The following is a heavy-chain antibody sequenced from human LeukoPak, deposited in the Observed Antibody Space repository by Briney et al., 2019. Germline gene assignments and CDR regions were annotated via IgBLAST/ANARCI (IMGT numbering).Heavy chain of an antibody. Sequence: GRSLRLSCAASGFTFSSYGMHWVRQAPGKGLEWVAVISYDGSNKYYADSVKGRFTISRDNSKNTLYLQMNSLRAEDTAVYNCAKNWNYFDYWGQGTLVTVSS. V-gene: IGHV3-30*18. CDR3: AKNWNYFDY. D-gene: IGHD1-1*01. CDR2: ISYDGSNK. J-gene: IGHJ4*02. CDR1: GFTFSSYG.